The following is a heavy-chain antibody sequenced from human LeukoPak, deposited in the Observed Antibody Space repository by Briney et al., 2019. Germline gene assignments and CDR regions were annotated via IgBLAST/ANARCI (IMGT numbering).Heavy chain of an antibody. CDR2: ISGSGGST. Sequence: PGGSLRLSCAASGFTFSSYAMCWVRQAPGKGLEWVSAISGSGGSTYYADSVKGRFTISRDNSKNTLYLQMNSLRAEDTAVYYCAKDGWDILTGYYIEAGGFDYWGQGTLVTVSS. V-gene: IGHV3-23*01. CDR3: AKDGWDILTGYYIEAGGFDY. D-gene: IGHD3-9*01. J-gene: IGHJ4*02. CDR1: GFTFSSYA.